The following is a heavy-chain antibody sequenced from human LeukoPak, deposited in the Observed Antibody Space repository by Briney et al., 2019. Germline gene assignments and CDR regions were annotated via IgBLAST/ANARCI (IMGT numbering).Heavy chain of an antibody. J-gene: IGHJ3*02. V-gene: IGHV3-21*01. D-gene: IGHD3-10*01. Sequence: GGSLRLSCADSGFSSYTYILNWVRQGPGKGLEWVSSISGSGSSIYYADSVKGRFTISRDNAKNTLYLQMNSLRPEDTAVYYCARDREVRGVNAFDIWCRGTMVTVSS. CDR3: ARDREVRGVNAFDI. CDR1: GFSSYTYI. CDR2: ISGSGSSI.